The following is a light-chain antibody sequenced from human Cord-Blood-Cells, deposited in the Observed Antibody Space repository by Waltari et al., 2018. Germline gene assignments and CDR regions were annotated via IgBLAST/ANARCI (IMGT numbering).Light chain of an antibody. CDR2: AAS. J-gene: IGKJ3*01. Sequence: DIQLTQSPSFLSASVGDRVTITCRASDGISSYLAWYQQKPGKAPNLLIYAASTYQREDPSRFSGSGYRTEFTLTNSSLQPEDFATYDCQQLNSYPFTFGPGTKVDIK. V-gene: IGKV1-9*01. CDR3: QQLNSYPFT. CDR1: DGISSY.